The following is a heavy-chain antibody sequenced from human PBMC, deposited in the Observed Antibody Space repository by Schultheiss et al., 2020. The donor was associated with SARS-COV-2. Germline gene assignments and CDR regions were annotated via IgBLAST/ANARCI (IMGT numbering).Heavy chain of an antibody. D-gene: IGHD1-26*01. Sequence: GGSLRLSCAASGFTLNTYTIHWVRQPPGKGLEWVAVISYDGKDQIYADSVKGRFTISRDNSKNTVYLQMNSLRVEDTAVYYCARDLYSGSYNDDFWGQGTRVTVSS. CDR3: ARDLYSGSYNDDF. V-gene: IGHV3-30*04. CDR1: GFTLNTYT. J-gene: IGHJ4*02. CDR2: ISYDGKDQ.